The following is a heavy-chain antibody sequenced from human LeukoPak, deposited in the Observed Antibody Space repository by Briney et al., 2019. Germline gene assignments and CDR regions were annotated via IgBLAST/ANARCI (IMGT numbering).Heavy chain of an antibody. CDR3: ARTTEAHSWRTRYYDYYMDV. CDR1: GDSITRSEYY. V-gene: IGHV4-39*07. D-gene: IGHD6-13*01. Sequence: KPSETLSLTCAVSGDSITRSEYYWDWIRQPPGKGLEWIGSIYYSGATYYSGSLKSRATISVDTTKNQFSLKLSSVTAADTAVYYCARTTEAHSWRTRYYDYYMDVWGKGTTVTVSS. CDR2: IYYSGAT. J-gene: IGHJ6*03.